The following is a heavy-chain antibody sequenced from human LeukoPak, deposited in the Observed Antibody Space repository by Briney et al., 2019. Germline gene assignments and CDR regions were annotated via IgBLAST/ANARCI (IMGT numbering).Heavy chain of an antibody. Sequence: PGGSLRFSCAASGFTFGSAWMGWVRQGPGKGLEWVANISPDGSEKAYVHSVRGRFTISRDNSKNTLYLQMNSLRAEDTAVYYCAKRAFGGVIVFWGQGTLVTVSS. J-gene: IGHJ4*02. CDR1: GFTFGSAW. V-gene: IGHV3-7*03. CDR3: AKRAFGGVIVF. D-gene: IGHD3-16*02. CDR2: ISPDGSEK.